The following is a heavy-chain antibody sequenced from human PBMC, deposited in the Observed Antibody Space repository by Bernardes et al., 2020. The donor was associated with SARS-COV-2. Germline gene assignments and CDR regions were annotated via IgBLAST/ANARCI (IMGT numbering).Heavy chain of an antibody. CDR1: GFTVSSNY. V-gene: IGHV3-53*01. CDR2: IYSGGST. D-gene: IGHD6-13*01. J-gene: IGHJ4*02. Sequence: GGSLRLSCAASGFTVSSNYMSWVRQAPGKGLEWVSVIYSGGSTYYADSVKGRFTISRDNSKNTLYLQMNSLRAEDTAVYYCARVQSRQQLSYWGQGTLVTVSS. CDR3: ARVQSRQQLSY.